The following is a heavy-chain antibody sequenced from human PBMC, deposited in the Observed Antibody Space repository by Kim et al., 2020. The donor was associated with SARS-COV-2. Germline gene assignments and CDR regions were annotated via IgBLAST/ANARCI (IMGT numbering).Heavy chain of an antibody. V-gene: IGHV3-48*02. J-gene: IGHJ4*02. CDR2: STI. D-gene: IGHD3-3*01. Sequence: STIYYADSVKGRFTISRDNAKNSLYLQMNSLRDEDTAVYYCARSVWSFDYWGQGTLVTVSS. CDR3: ARSVWSFDY.